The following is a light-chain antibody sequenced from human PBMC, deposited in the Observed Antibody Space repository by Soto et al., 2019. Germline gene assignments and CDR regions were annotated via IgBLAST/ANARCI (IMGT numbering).Light chain of an antibody. CDR3: SSYAGRNNLYV. CDR1: SSDVGGYNY. CDR2: EVS. Sequence: QSVLTQPPSASGSPGQSVTISCTGTSSDVGGYNYVSWYQQHPGKAPKLMIYEVSKRPSGVPDRFSGSKSGNTASLTVSGLQAEDEADYYCSSYAGRNNLYVFGTGTKRTVL. J-gene: IGLJ1*01. V-gene: IGLV2-8*01.